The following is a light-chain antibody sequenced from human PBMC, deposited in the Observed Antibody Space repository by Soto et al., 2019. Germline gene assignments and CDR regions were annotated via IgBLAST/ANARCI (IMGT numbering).Light chain of an antibody. CDR1: SSDVGGYNY. V-gene: IGLV2-14*01. CDR3: CSYTSSSNVV. J-gene: IGLJ2*01. CDR2: EVS. Sequence: QSALTQPASVSGSPGQSITISCTGTSSDVGGYNYVSWYQQHPGKAPKLMIYEVSKRPSGVSNRFSGSKTGNTASLTISGAQAEDEDDYCCCSYTSSSNVVFGGGTKVTVL.